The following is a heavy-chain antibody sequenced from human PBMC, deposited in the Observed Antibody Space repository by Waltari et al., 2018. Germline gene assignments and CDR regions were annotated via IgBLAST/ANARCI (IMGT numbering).Heavy chain of an antibody. CDR1: GDIFINYY. Sequence: QVVLVQSGAEVKKPGASGKVSCKASGDIFINYYLHWVRQAPGQGPEWMGWVNPDTGNANYAHKFRGRVTMTWDTSSNTAFMDLSDLKSDDTAVYYCVRDRTTVAARPGDYWGQGTLVTVSS. J-gene: IGHJ4*02. D-gene: IGHD6-6*01. CDR2: VNPDTGNA. CDR3: VRDRTTVAARPGDY. V-gene: IGHV1-2*07.